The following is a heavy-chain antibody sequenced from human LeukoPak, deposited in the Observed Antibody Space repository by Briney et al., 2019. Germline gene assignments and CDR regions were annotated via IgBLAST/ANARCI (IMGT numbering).Heavy chain of an antibody. CDR3: ARLQSDYYYYGMDV. CDR2: ISSSGSSR. Sequence: PGGSLRLSCAASGFTFSRYEMNWVRQAPGKGLEWVSCISSSGSSRYYADSVKGRFTISRDNAKNSLYLQMNSLRVEDMAVYYCARLQSDYYYYGMDVWGQGTTVIVSS. V-gene: IGHV3-48*03. CDR1: GFTFSRYE. J-gene: IGHJ6*02.